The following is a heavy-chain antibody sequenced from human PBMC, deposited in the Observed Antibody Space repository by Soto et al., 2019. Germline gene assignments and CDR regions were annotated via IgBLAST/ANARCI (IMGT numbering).Heavy chain of an antibody. CDR1: GGSISSSSYY. J-gene: IGHJ4*02. V-gene: IGHV4-39*01. CDR3: ARHVWDDFWSGYYYYFDY. D-gene: IGHD3-3*01. Sequence: QLQLQESGPGLVKPSETLSLTCTVSGGSISSSSYYWGWIRQPPGKGLEWIGSIYYSGSTYYNPSLKSRVTISVDTSKNQCSLKLSSVTAADTAVYYCARHVWDDFWSGYYYYFDYWGQGTLVTVSS. CDR2: IYYSGST.